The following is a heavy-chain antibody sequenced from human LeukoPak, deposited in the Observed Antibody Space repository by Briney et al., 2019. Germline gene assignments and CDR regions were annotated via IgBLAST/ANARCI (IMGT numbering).Heavy chain of an antibody. D-gene: IGHD1-26*01. CDR2: ISAYNGNT. V-gene: IGHV1-18*01. Sequence: GASVKLSCKASGYTFTSYGISWVRQAPGQGLEWMGWISAYNGNTNYAQKLQGRVTMTTDTSTSTAYMELRSLRSDDTAVYYCARDNSYVRYYYGMDVWGQGTTVTVSS. J-gene: IGHJ6*02. CDR1: GYTFTSYG. CDR3: ARDNSYVRYYYGMDV.